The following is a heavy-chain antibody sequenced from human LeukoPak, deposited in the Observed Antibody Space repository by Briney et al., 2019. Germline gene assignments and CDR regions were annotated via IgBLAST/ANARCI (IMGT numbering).Heavy chain of an antibody. V-gene: IGHV3-11*03. D-gene: IGHD2-2*01. CDR3: ARGYCSSTSCYAYYFDY. J-gene: IGHJ4*02. Sequence: GGSLRLSCAASGFIFSDYYMSWIRQAPGKGLEWLSYIDGSSTFTNYADSVKGRFTISRDNAKNSLYLQMNSLRAEDSAVYYCARGYCSSTSCYAYYFDYWGQGTLVTASS. CDR1: GFIFSDYY. CDR2: IDGSSTFT.